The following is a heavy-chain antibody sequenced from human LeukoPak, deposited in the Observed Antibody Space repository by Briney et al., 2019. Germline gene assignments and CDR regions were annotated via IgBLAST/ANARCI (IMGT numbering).Heavy chain of an antibody. CDR2: INPNSGGT. J-gene: IGHJ4*02. Sequence: ASVKVSCKASGYTFTAYYMHWVRQAPGQGLEWMGWINPNSGGTKYAQKFQGRVTMTRDTSISTAYMELSSLRSDDTAVYYCARGYSSGKADYWGQGSQVTVSP. CDR3: ARGYSSGKADY. CDR1: GYTFTAYY. V-gene: IGHV1-2*02. D-gene: IGHD6-19*01.